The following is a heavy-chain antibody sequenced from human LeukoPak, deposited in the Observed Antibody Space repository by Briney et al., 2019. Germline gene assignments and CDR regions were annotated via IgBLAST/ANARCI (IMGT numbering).Heavy chain of an antibody. V-gene: IGHV3-21*01. CDR3: ARVPGDV. CDR1: GFTFSTYS. Sequence: GGSLRLSCAASGFTFSTYSLNWVRQAPGKGLEWVSSISGTSTYIYYGDSVKGRFTISRDNAKNSLYLQMNSLRAEDTGVYYCARVPGDVWGKGTTFTVSS. J-gene: IGHJ6*04. CDR2: ISGTSTYI.